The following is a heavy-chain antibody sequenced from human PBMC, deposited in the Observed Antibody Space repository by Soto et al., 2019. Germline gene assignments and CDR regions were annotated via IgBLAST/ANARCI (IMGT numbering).Heavy chain of an antibody. D-gene: IGHD3-22*01. CDR1: GYSFTSYW. J-gene: IGHJ5*02. CDR2: IDPSDSYT. V-gene: IGHV5-10-1*01. CDR3: ARHKAFYYDNSGA. Sequence: ESLKISFKGSGYSFTSYWISWVRQIPGKGLEWMGRIDPSDSYTNYSPSFQGHVTMSADKSINTAYLQWSSLKASDSAMYYCARHKAFYYDNSGAWGQGSLVTVSS.